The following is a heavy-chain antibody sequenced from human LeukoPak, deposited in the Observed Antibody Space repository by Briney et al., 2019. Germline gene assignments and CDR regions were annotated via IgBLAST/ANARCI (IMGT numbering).Heavy chain of an antibody. V-gene: IGHV1-18*01. CDR2: ISAHNGNT. Sequence: GASVKVSCKASGYSFTNYGIIWVRQTPGQGLQWMGWISAHNGNTNYAQKLQRRVTLTTDTSTSTVYMELRSLTSDDTAVYYCARAETTLLLNYWGQGTLVTVSS. D-gene: IGHD4-11*01. J-gene: IGHJ4*02. CDR1: GYSFTNYG. CDR3: ARAETTLLLNY.